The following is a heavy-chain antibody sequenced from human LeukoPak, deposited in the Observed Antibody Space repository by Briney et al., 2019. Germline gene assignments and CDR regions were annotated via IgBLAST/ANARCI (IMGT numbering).Heavy chain of an antibody. CDR2: IYHSGST. D-gene: IGHD3-22*01. J-gene: IGHJ5*02. CDR3: ARDYYDSSGYSRLSGWFDP. V-gene: IGHV4-38-2*02. Sequence: PSETLSLTCAVSGYSISSGYYWGWIRQPPGKGLEWIGSIYHSGSTYYNPSLKSRVTISVDTSKNQFSLKLSSVTAADTAVYYCARDYYDSSGYSRLSGWFDPWGQGAPVTVSS. CDR1: GYSISSGYY.